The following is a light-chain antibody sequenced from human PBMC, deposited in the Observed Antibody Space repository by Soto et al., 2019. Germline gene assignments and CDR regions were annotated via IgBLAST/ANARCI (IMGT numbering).Light chain of an antibody. Sequence: DIVTTQSPLSLPVTPGEPASISCKSSQSLLHNNGYNYLDWYLQKPGQSPQLLIYLGSNRASGVPDRFSGSGSATDFTLKISRVEAEDVGVYYCRPALQTLTFGGGTKVEIK. J-gene: IGKJ4*01. CDR3: RPALQTLT. V-gene: IGKV2-28*01. CDR1: QSLLHNNGYNY. CDR2: LGS.